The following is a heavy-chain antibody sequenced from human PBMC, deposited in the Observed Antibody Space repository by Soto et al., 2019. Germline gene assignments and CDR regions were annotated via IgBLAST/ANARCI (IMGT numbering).Heavy chain of an antibody. CDR2: ISWNSGSI. CDR3: AKDMAHGGPLGGGGMDV. V-gene: IGHV3-9*01. Sequence: EVQLVESGGGLVQPGRSLRLSCAASGFTFDDYAMHWVRQAPGKGLEWVSGISWNSGSIGYADSVKGRFTISRDNAKNSLYLQMTSLRAEDTALYYCAKDMAHGGPLGGGGMDVWGQGTTVTVSS. J-gene: IGHJ6*02. CDR1: GFTFDDYA. D-gene: IGHD3-16*01.